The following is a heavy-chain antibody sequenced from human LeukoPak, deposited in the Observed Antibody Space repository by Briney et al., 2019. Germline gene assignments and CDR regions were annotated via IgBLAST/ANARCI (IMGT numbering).Heavy chain of an antibody. Sequence: SETLSLTCTVSGGSISSYYWSWIRQPPGKGLEWIGYIYYSGSTNYNPSLKSRVTISVDTSKNQFSLKLSSVTAADTAVYYCARGWRDGDQLNFDYWCQGTLVTVSS. J-gene: IGHJ4*02. CDR3: ARGWRDGDQLNFDY. D-gene: IGHD4-17*01. CDR1: GGSISSYY. V-gene: IGHV4-59*01. CDR2: IYYSGST.